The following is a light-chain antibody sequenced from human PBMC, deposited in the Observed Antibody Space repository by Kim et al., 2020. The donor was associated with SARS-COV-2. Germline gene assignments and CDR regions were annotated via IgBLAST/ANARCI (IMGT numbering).Light chain of an antibody. Sequence: GQSITISCTGTSSDVGGYNYVSWYQQHPGKAPKLMIYDVTKRPSGVSNRFSGSKSGNTASLTISGLQAEDEADYYCSSYTSRSLVVFGGGTQLTVL. CDR2: DVT. CDR3: SSYTSRSLVV. CDR1: SSDVGGYNY. V-gene: IGLV2-14*03. J-gene: IGLJ2*01.